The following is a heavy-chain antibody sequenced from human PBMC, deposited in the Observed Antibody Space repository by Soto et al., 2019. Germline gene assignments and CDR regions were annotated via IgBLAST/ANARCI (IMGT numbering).Heavy chain of an antibody. CDR3: ASGYWVDY. D-gene: IGHD3-22*01. J-gene: IGHJ4*02. Sequence: QVQLQESGPGLVKASETLSLNCSVSGGSISSSNYNWGWIRQPPGKGLEWIGSIYYSGSTSYNPSLKSRVTISIDTSKNQFFLKLKSVTAADTAVYYCASGYWVDYWGQGTLVTVSS. CDR2: IYYSGST. CDR1: GGSISSSNYN. V-gene: IGHV4-39*01.